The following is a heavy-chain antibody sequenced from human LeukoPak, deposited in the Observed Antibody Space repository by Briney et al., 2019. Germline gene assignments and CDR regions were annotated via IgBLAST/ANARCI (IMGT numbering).Heavy chain of an antibody. CDR2: IIPVVGNP. CDR3: AGDKGSSCWNAIFYFDI. V-gene: IGHV1-69*04. D-gene: IGHD6-19*01. J-gene: IGHJ4*02. Sequence: SVKVSCKASGGTFSYYAISWVRQAPRQGPEWMGRIIPVVGNPNYAQSFRGRVTITADRSTGTSFLELSSLTSEDTAVYYCAGDKGSSCWNAIFYFDIWGQGTLVTVSS. CDR1: GGTFSYYA.